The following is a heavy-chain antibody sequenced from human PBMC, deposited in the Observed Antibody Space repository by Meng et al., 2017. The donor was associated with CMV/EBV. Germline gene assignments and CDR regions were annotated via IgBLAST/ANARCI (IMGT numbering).Heavy chain of an antibody. J-gene: IGHJ3*02. D-gene: IGHD2-2*01. V-gene: IGHV1-2*02. CDR2: INPNSGGT. CDR3: ARVYQLLSAFDI. Sequence: ASVKVSCKASGYTFTGYYMHWVRQAPGQGLEWMGWINPNSGGTNYAQKFQGRVTMTRDTSISTAYMELSRLRSDDTAVYYCARVYQLLSAFDIWGQGTMVTVSS. CDR1: GYTFTGYY.